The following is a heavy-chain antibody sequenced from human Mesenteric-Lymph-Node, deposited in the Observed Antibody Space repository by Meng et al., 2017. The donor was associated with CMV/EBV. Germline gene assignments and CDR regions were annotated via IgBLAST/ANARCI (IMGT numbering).Heavy chain of an antibody. Sequence: GGSLRLSCASSGFTFSSYALNWVRQAPGKGLEWVKVIWYDGSNAYYTDSVKGRFTISRDNSKSTLYLQMNSLRAEDTAVYYCVKDGGPYSESFHHWGQGTLVTVSS. CDR3: VKDGGPYSESFHH. CDR2: IWYDGSNA. CDR1: GFTFSSYA. J-gene: IGHJ4*02. D-gene: IGHD1-26*01. V-gene: IGHV3-33*06.